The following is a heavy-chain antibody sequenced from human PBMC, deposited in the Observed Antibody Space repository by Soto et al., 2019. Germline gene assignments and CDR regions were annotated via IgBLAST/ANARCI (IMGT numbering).Heavy chain of an antibody. Sequence: LSLTCTVSGGSVSTGMKYWDWVRQPPGKALEFIGYMYKTGETLLNSSLKSRVTLSMETSKNQFSLTLSSVTAADTAVYFCMKAHESGDFLGMSVWGPGTTVTVSS. CDR3: MKAHESGDFLGMSV. J-gene: IGHJ6*02. V-gene: IGHV4-61*01. CDR2: MYKTGET. D-gene: IGHD3-10*01. CDR1: GGSVSTGMKY.